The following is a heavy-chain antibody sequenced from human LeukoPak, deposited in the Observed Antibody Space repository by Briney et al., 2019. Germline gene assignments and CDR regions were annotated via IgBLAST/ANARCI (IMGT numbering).Heavy chain of an antibody. CDR3: ARGPLTGYYNVADY. CDR2: IHYSGST. V-gene: IGHV4-61*08. Sequence: PSETLSLTCTVSGGSISSGDYYWSWIRQPPGKGLEWIGYIHYSGSTSYNPSLKSRVTISVDTSKNQISLKLSSVTAANTAVYYCARGPLTGYYNVADYWGQGTLVTVSS. CDR1: GGSISSGDYY. J-gene: IGHJ4*02. D-gene: IGHD3-9*01.